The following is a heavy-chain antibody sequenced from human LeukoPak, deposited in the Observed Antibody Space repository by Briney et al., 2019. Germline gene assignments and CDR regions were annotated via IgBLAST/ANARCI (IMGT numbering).Heavy chain of an antibody. CDR2: IYYSGST. CDR3: ASSTGTTSDFDY. J-gene: IGHJ4*02. CDR1: GGSISSYY. D-gene: IGHD1-7*01. Sequence: SETLSLTCTVSGGSISSYYWSWIRQPPGKGLEWIGYIYYSGSTNYNPSLKSRVTISVDTSKNQFSLKLSSVTAADTAVYYCASSTGTTSDFDYWGQGTLVTVSS. V-gene: IGHV4-59*08.